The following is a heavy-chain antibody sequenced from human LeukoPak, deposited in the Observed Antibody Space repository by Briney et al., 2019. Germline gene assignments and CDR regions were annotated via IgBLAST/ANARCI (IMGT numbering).Heavy chain of an antibody. D-gene: IGHD2-8*01. CDR3: AKRKYPNGGIFDY. J-gene: IGHJ4*02. Sequence: PGGPLILSCAASGFTFSTYAMGWVRQAPGKGLEWVASISASGDTTYYAASVKGRLTICRDSTKNTLYLQMNRLTAEDTAVYYCAKRKYPNGGIFDYWGQGSLVTVSS. V-gene: IGHV3-23*01. CDR2: ISASGDTT. CDR1: GFTFSTYA.